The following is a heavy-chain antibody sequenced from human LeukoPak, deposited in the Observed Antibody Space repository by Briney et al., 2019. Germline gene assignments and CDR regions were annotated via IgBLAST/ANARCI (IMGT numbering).Heavy chain of an antibody. CDR1: GFTFSDYY. CDR3: ARDKGSPWFEESNWFDP. V-gene: IGHV3-11*06. J-gene: IGHJ5*02. Sequence: GGSLRLSCAASGFTFSDYYMSWIRQAPGKGLEWVSYISSSSSYTNYADSVKGRFTISRDNAKNSLYLQMNSLRAEDTAVYYCARDKGSPWFEESNWFDPWGQGTLVTVSS. CDR2: ISSSSSYT. D-gene: IGHD3-10*01.